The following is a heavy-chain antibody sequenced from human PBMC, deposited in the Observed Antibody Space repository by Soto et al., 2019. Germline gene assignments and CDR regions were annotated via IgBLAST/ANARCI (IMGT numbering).Heavy chain of an antibody. CDR3: ATKGSSRFY. CDR2: IYYSGST. D-gene: IGHD6-13*01. CDR1: GGSIGSGDYY. V-gene: IGHV4-30-4*01. J-gene: IGHJ4*01. Sequence: SETLSLTCTVSGGSIGSGDYYWSWIRQPPGKGLEWIGYIYYSGSTYYNPSLKSRVTISVDTSKNQFSLKLSSVTVADTAVYYCATKGSSRFYWGQGTRVTVSS.